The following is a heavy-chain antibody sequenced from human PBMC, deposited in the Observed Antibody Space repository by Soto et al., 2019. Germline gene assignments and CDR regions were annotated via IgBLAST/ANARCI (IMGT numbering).Heavy chain of an antibody. CDR3: AKDLKIWNDRWNPYYFDY. CDR2: ISGSGGST. J-gene: IGHJ4*02. CDR1: GFTFSSYA. V-gene: IGHV3-23*01. D-gene: IGHD1-1*01. Sequence: GGSLRLSCAASGFTFSSYAMSWVRQAPGKGLEWVSAISGSGGSTYYADSVKGRFTISRDNSKNTLYLQMNSLRAEDTAVYYCAKDLKIWNDRWNPYYFDYWGQGTLVTVSS.